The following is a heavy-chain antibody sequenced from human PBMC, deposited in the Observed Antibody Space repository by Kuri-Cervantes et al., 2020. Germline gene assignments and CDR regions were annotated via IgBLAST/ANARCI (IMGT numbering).Heavy chain of an antibody. J-gene: IGHJ4*02. CDR3: ARSVGKGEFDY. D-gene: IGHD3-16*01. CDR2: ISGSGGST. V-gene: IGHV3-23*01. Sequence: GESPKISCAASGFTFSSYAMSWVRQAPGKGLEWVSAISGSGGSTYYADSVKGRFTISRDNSKNSLSLQMNSLRAEDTALYYCARSVGKGEFDYWGQGTLVTVSS. CDR1: GFTFSSYA.